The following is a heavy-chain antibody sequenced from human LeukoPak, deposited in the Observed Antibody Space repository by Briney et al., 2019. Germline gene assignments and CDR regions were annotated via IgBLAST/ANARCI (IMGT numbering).Heavy chain of an antibody. CDR1: GYRFTTYW. Sequence: GESLKISCKGSGYRFTTYWISWVRQMPGKGLEWMGRIDPSDSYTNYSPSFQGHVTISADKSINTAFLHFNSLQASDTAMYYCARHLPTTLTLDYWGQGTLVTVSS. V-gene: IGHV5-10-1*01. CDR2: IDPSDSYT. D-gene: IGHD4-17*01. J-gene: IGHJ4*02. CDR3: ARHLPTTLTLDY.